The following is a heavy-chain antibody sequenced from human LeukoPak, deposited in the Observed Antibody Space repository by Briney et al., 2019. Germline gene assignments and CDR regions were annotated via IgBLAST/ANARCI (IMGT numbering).Heavy chain of an antibody. J-gene: IGHJ4*02. Sequence: GGSLRLSCAASGFTFSNSWMSWVRQAPGKGLEWVANIRQDGSEEYYVDSLRGRFTISRDNAKNSLYLQMNSLRAEDTAVFYCARTRRDGYKSFYFDSWGQGTLVTVSS. CDR2: IRQDGSEE. CDR3: ARTRRDGYKSFYFDS. V-gene: IGHV3-7*01. D-gene: IGHD5-24*01. CDR1: GFTFSNSW.